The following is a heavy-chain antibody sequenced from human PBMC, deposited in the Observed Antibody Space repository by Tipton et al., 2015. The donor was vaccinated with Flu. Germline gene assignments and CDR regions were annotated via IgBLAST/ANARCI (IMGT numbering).Heavy chain of an antibody. CDR2: IYTNGST. CDR3: AREGDSSGHDAFDI. Sequence: LSLTCTVSGGSISSGSYYWSWIRQPAGKGLEWIGRIYTNGSTNYNPSLKSRVTISVDTSKNQFSLKLSSVTAADTAVYYCAREGDSSGHDAFDIWGQGTMVTVSS. J-gene: IGHJ3*02. D-gene: IGHD3-22*01. CDR1: GGSISSGSYY. V-gene: IGHV4-61*02.